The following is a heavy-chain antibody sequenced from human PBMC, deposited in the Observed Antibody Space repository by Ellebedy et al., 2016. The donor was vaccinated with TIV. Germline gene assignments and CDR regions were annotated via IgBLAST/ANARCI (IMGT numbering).Heavy chain of an antibody. D-gene: IGHD5-18*01. CDR2: IYHSGDT. Sequence: SCAASGFTFDDYTMNWVRQAPGKGLEWIAYIYHSGDTYYKSSLKSRVTISLDRSRNQFSLKLSSVTAADTALYYCARNFGHSLGYWGQGTLVTVSS. V-gene: IGHV4-30-2*01. CDR1: GFTFDDYT. CDR3: ARNFGHSLGY. J-gene: IGHJ4*02.